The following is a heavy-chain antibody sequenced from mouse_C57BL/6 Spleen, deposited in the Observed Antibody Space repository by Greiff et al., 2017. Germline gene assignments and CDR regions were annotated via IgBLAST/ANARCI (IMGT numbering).Heavy chain of an antibody. CDR1: GFNIKDDY. V-gene: IGHV14-4*01. J-gene: IGHJ2*01. Sequence: EVQLQQSGAELVRPGASVKLSCTASGFNIKDDYMHWVKQRPEQGLEWIGWIDPENGDTEYASKFQGKATITADTSSNTAYLQLSSLTSEDTAVYYCTTTSITTVVAPDYWGQGTTLTGSS. D-gene: IGHD1-1*01. CDR2: IDPENGDT. CDR3: TTTSITTVVAPDY.